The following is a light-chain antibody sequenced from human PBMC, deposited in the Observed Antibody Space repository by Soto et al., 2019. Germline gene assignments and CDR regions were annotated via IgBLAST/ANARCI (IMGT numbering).Light chain of an antibody. CDR2: WAS. CDR3: QQYYSTPWT. V-gene: IGKV4-1*01. Sequence: DILMTESPDSLAVSLCERATINCKSCQSVLYSSNNKNYLAWYQQKPGQPPKLLIYWASTRESGVPDRFSGSGSGTDFTLTISSLQAEDVAVYYCQQYYSTPWTFGQGTKVDIK. CDR1: QSVLYSSNNKNY. J-gene: IGKJ1*01.